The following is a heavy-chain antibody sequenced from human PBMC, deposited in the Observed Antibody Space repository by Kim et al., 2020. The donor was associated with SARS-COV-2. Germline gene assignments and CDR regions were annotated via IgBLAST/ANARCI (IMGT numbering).Heavy chain of an antibody. J-gene: IGHJ1*01. V-gene: IGHV3-11*05. CDR3: AREIRVGATRYFQH. CDR1: GFTFSDYY. CDR2: ISSSSSYT. D-gene: IGHD1-26*01. Sequence: GGSLRLSCAASGFTFSDYYMSWIRQAPGKGLEWVSYISSSSSYTNYADSVKGRFTISRDNAKNSLYLQMNSLRAEDTAVYYCAREIRVGATRYFQHWGQGTLVTVSS.